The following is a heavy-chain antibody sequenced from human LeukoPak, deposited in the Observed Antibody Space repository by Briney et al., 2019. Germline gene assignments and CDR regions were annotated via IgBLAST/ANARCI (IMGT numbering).Heavy chain of an antibody. Sequence: PSETLSLTCAVYGGSLSAYYWTWIRQPPGKGLEWIGEINHGGSTNYNPSLKSRVTISVDTSKNQFSLKLSSVTAADTAVYYCARYLDYGGSSLVFQHWGQGTLVTVSS. D-gene: IGHD4-23*01. J-gene: IGHJ1*01. CDR2: INHGGST. CDR1: GGSLSAYY. CDR3: ARYLDYGGSSLVFQH. V-gene: IGHV4-34*01.